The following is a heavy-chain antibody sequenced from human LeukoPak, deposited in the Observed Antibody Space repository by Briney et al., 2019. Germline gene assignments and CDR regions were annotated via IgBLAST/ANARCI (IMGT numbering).Heavy chain of an antibody. V-gene: IGHV4-34*01. Sequence: PSETLSLTCAVYGGSFSGYYWSWIRQPPGKGLEWIGEINHSGSTNYNPSLKSRVTISVDTSKNQFSLKLSSVTAADTAVYYCARQSDGGNWIDYWGQGTLVTVSS. D-gene: IGHD4-23*01. CDR2: INHSGST. CDR1: GGSFSGYY. J-gene: IGHJ4*02. CDR3: ARQSDGGNWIDY.